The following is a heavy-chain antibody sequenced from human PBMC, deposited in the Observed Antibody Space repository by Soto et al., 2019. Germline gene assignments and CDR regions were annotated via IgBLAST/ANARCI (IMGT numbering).Heavy chain of an antibody. J-gene: IGHJ4*02. V-gene: IGHV4-39*01. CDR1: CGAINTNNYN. D-gene: IGHD2-21*01. CDR2: VFYDGTT. Sequence: SETLSLTCTVSCGAINTNNYNWGWVRQPPGKGLEWIGSVFYDGTTYYSPSLKSRVTISLATSRTQFSLKLNSVTAADTAVYYCARLVVVSQVANVWGQGTLVTVS. CDR3: ARLVVVSQVANV.